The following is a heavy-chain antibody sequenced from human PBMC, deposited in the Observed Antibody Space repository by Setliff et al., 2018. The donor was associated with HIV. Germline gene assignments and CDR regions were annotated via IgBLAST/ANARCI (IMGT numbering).Heavy chain of an antibody. D-gene: IGHD3-3*01. V-gene: IGHV3-23*01. CDR2: TTSNGRTT. Sequence: GGSLRLSCAASGFTFSAYAMTWVRRAPGKGLEWVSATTSNGRTTDYAESVRGRFTLSRDNSGNTLYLHMTSLRDEDTAIYYCAKAWGSGYPSFESALMFDVWGQGTLVTVSS. CDR3: AKAWGSGYPSFESALMFDV. CDR1: GFTFSAYA. J-gene: IGHJ4*02.